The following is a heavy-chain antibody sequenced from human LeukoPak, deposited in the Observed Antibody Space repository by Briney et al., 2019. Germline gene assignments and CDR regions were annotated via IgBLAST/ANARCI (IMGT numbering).Heavy chain of an antibody. CDR1: GGSISSYY. J-gene: IGHJ4*02. V-gene: IGHV4-59*08. D-gene: IGHD3-22*01. Sequence: SETLSLTCTVSGGSISSYYWSWIRQPPGKGLEWIGYIYYSGSTNYNPSLKSRVTISVDTSKNQFSLKLSSVTAADTAVYYCARVGSGYGRYYFDYWGQGTLVTVSS. CDR2: IYYSGST. CDR3: ARVGSGYGRYYFDY.